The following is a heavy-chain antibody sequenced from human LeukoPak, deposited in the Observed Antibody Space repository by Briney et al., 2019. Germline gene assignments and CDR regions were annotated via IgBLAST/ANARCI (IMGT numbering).Heavy chain of an antibody. Sequence: SQTLSLTCAISGDSVSSNSAAWNWIRQSPSRGLEWLGRTYYRSKWYNDYAVSVKSRITINPDTSKNQFSLQLNSVTPEDTAVYYCARVIAGSGWENNWFDPWGQGTLVIVSS. CDR1: GDSVSSNSAA. J-gene: IGHJ5*02. D-gene: IGHD6-19*01. CDR2: TYYRSKWYN. V-gene: IGHV6-1*01. CDR3: ARVIAGSGWENNWFDP.